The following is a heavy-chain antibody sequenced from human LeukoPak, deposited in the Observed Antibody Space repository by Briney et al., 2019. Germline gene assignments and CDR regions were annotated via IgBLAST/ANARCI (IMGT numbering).Heavy chain of an antibody. V-gene: IGHV1-18*01. Sequence: GASVKVSCKASGYTFTSYGISWVRQAPGQGLEWMGWISAYNGNTNYAQKLQGRVTMTTDTSTSTAYMELRSLRSDDTAVYYCASSSYYDFWSGPYYYMDVWGKGTTVTVSS. CDR3: ASSSYYDFWSGPYYYMDV. J-gene: IGHJ6*03. D-gene: IGHD3-3*01. CDR1: GYTFTSYG. CDR2: ISAYNGNT.